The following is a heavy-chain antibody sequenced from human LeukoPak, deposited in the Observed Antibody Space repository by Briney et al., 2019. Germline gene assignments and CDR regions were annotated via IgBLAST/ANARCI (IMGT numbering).Heavy chain of an antibody. CDR1: GYTFTGYY. Sequence: ASVKVSCKASGYTFTGYYMHWVRQAPGQGLEWMGWINPNSGGTNYAQKFQGRVTMTRDTSISTAYMERSRLRSDDTAVYYCASLGSGSYFNPAAFDVWGQGTMVTVSS. V-gene: IGHV1-2*02. CDR2: INPNSGGT. J-gene: IGHJ3*01. D-gene: IGHD1-26*01. CDR3: ASLGSGSYFNPAAFDV.